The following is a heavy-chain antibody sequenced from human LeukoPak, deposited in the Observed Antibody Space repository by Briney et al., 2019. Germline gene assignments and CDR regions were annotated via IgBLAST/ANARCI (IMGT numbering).Heavy chain of an antibody. D-gene: IGHD6-13*01. Sequence: SETLSLTCTVSGGSISSYYWSWIRQPAGKGLEWIGRIYTSGSTNYNPSLKSRVTMSADTSKNQFSLKLSSVTAADTAVYYCASDPTYSSSWYGSDLHIWGQGTMVTVSS. V-gene: IGHV4-4*07. CDR3: ASDPTYSSSWYGSDLHI. CDR2: IYTSGST. CDR1: GGSISSYY. J-gene: IGHJ3*02.